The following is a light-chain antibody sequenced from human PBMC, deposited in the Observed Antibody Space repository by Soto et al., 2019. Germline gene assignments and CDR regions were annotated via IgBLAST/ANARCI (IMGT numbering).Light chain of an antibody. CDR3: CSYTGSLTLL. J-gene: IGLJ2*01. Sequence: QSALTQPASVSGSPGQSITISCTGTSSDIGGYNYVSWYQQHPGKAPKLMIYEVGNRPSGVSNRFSGSKSGNTASLTISGLQAEDEADYYCCSYTGSLTLLFGGGTKLTVL. CDR1: SSDIGGYNY. V-gene: IGLV2-14*01. CDR2: EVG.